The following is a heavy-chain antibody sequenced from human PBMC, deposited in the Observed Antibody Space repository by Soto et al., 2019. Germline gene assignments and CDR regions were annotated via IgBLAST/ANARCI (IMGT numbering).Heavy chain of an antibody. CDR3: ARDDTSEISGSYYFDY. CDR1: GFNFSSYG. D-gene: IGHD1-26*01. Sequence: QVQLVESGGGVVQPGRSLRLSCAASGFNFSSYGMHWVRQAPGKGLEWVAVIWYDGSNKYYAVSVKVRFTSSRDNSKNTLYLQMNSLRAEDTAVYYCARDDTSEISGSYYFDYWGQGTLVTVSS. V-gene: IGHV3-33*01. J-gene: IGHJ4*02. CDR2: IWYDGSNK.